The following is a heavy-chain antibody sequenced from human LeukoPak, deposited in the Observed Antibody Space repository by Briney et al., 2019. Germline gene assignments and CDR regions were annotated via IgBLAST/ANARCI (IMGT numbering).Heavy chain of an antibody. V-gene: IGHV3-23*01. D-gene: IGHD5-12*01. Sequence: PGGSLRLSCVGSGFTFSSYALTWVRQAPGEGLEWVSSVGGSGDVTSYADSVKGRFTISRDNSKNTPYLQMNSLRAEDTAVYYCARERGYSGYGPFDYWGQGTLVTVFS. CDR3: ARERGYSGYGPFDY. CDR2: VGGSGDVT. J-gene: IGHJ4*02. CDR1: GFTFSSYA.